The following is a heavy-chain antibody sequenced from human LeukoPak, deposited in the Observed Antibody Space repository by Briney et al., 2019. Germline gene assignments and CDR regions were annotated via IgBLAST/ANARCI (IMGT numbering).Heavy chain of an antibody. Sequence: GGSLRLSCAASGFTFSSYAMSWVRQAEGKGMEWVSAISGSGGSTVYADSVKGRFTICRDNSKNTLYLQMNSLRAEDTAVYYCAMAYDFWSGSLTWGQGTLVTVSS. V-gene: IGHV3-23*01. J-gene: IGHJ5*02. CDR3: AMAYDFWSGSLT. D-gene: IGHD3-3*01. CDR1: GFTFSSYA. CDR2: ISGSGGST.